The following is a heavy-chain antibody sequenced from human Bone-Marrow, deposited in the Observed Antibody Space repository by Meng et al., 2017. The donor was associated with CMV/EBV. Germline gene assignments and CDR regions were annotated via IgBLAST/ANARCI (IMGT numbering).Heavy chain of an antibody. Sequence: GESLKISCAASGFTFSSYAMHWVRQAPGKGLEWVANIRFDGTNKYHADSVKGRFTISRDNSKNTLYLQMNSLRAEDTAVYYCARAVLGSSGTFDIWGQGTMVSVSS. V-gene: IGHV3-30*02. J-gene: IGHJ3*02. D-gene: IGHD3-22*01. CDR1: GFTFSSYA. CDR3: ARAVLGSSGTFDI. CDR2: IRFDGTNK.